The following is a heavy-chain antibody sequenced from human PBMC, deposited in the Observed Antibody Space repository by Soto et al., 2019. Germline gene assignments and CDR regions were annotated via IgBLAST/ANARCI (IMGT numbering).Heavy chain of an antibody. D-gene: IGHD1-26*01. CDR3: AKGLVVGAMGRDY. J-gene: IGHJ4*02. Sequence: QVQLVESGGGVVQPGRSLRLSCAASGFTFSSYGMHWVRQAPGKGLEWVAVISYDGSNKYYADSVKGRFTISRDNSKNTLYLQMNSLRAEDTAVYYCAKGLVVGAMGRDYWGQGTLVTVSS. CDR1: GFTFSSYG. V-gene: IGHV3-30*18. CDR2: ISYDGSNK.